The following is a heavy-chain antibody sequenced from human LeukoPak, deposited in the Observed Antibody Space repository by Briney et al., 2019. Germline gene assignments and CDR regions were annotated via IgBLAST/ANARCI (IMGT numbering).Heavy chain of an antibody. J-gene: IGHJ4*02. CDR3: AINGGGDSGYGNFDY. Sequence: PGGSLRLSCAASGFTFDDYAMHWVRHVPGKGLEWVSGINWNSDSIGYADSVKGRFTTSRDNAKNSLYLQMNSLRAEDTAFYYCAINGGGDSGYGNFDYWGQGTLVTVPS. D-gene: IGHD5-12*01. CDR1: GFTFDDYA. V-gene: IGHV3-9*01. CDR2: INWNSDSI.